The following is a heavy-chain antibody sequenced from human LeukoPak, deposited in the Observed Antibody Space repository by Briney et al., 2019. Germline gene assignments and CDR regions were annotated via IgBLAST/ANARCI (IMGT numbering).Heavy chain of an antibody. CDR3: TTDLSGQTPYYSMDV. V-gene: IGHV3-15*01. J-gene: IGHJ6*02. Sequence: GGSLRLSCAASGFTFSNAWMSWVRQAPGKGLEWVGRIKSKTDGGTTDYAAPVKGRFTISRDDSKNTLYLQMNSLKTEDTAVYYCTTDLSGQTPYYSMDVWGQGTTVTVSS. CDR2: IKSKTDGGTT. CDR1: GFTFSNAW. D-gene: IGHD3-3*01.